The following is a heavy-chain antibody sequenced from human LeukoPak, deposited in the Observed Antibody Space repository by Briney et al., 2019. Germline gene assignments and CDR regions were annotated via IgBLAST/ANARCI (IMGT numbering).Heavy chain of an antibody. D-gene: IGHD3-22*01. CDR1: GSTLTEFS. Sequence: GASVTVSCKVSGSTLTEFSIHWVRQVPGKGLEWMGGLDPADGEMIYAQKFQGRVTMAEDSSIDTAYMELRSLRSEDTAVYYCANLYYHDSSGYNGMDVWGQGTTVTVSS. J-gene: IGHJ6*02. CDR3: ANLYYHDSSGYNGMDV. CDR2: LDPADGEM. V-gene: IGHV1-24*01.